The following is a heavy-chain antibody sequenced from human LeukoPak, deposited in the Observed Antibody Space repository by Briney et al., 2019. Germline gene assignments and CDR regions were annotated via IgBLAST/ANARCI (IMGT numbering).Heavy chain of an antibody. CDR1: GFTFSSYG. D-gene: IGHD3-22*01. V-gene: IGHV3-33*01. Sequence: PGRSLRLSCAASGFTFSSYGMHWVRQAPGKGLEWVAVIWYDGSNKYYADSVKGRFTISRDNSKNTLYLQMNSLRAEDTAVYYCARDYYDSSGCYYGGHDYWGQGTLVTVSS. CDR3: ARDYYDSSGCYYGGHDY. J-gene: IGHJ4*02. CDR2: IWYDGSNK.